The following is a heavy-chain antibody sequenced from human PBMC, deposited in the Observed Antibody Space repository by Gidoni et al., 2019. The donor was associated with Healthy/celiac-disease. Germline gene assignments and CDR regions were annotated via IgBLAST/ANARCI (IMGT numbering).Heavy chain of an antibody. Sequence: QVQLQESGPGLVTPSETLSLTCTVSGGPISSYYWSWIRQPAGKGLEWIGRIYTSGSTNYNPSLKSRVTISVDTSKNQFSLKLSSVTAADTAVYYCARDWPSPGGYFDYWGQGTLVTVSS. CDR3: ARDWPSPGGYFDY. V-gene: IGHV4-4*07. CDR1: GGPISSYY. CDR2: IYTSGST. D-gene: IGHD3-10*01. J-gene: IGHJ4*02.